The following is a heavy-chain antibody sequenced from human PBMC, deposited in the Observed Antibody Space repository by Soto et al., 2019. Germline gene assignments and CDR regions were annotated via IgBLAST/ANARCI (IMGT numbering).Heavy chain of an antibody. D-gene: IGHD6-13*01. Sequence: SETLSLTCAVYGGSFSGYYWSWIRQPPGKGLEWIGEINHSGSTNYNPSLKSRVTISVDTSKNQFSLKLSSVTAADTAVYYCARRAAAVHNWFDPWGQGTLVTVS. CDR1: GGSFSGYY. J-gene: IGHJ5*02. CDR3: ARRAAAVHNWFDP. V-gene: IGHV4-34*01. CDR2: INHSGST.